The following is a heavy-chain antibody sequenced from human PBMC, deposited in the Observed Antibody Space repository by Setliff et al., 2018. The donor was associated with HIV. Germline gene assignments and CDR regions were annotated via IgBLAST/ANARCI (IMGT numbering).Heavy chain of an antibody. CDR1: GGSMSSYY. CDR2: MYFRGNA. CDR3: ARVETTVRGATYGMDV. Sequence: SETLSLTCTVSGGSMSSYYWSWIRQAPGKGLEWIGTMYFRGNARNSPSLKSRVTISVDTSKNQLSLNLTSVTAADTAVYYCARVETTVRGATYGMDVWGQGTTVTVSS. V-gene: IGHV4-59*01. J-gene: IGHJ6*02. D-gene: IGHD3-10*01.